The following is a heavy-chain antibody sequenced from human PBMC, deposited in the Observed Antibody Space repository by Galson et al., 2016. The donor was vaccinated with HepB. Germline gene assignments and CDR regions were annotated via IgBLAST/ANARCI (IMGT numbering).Heavy chain of an antibody. Sequence: SVKVSCKASGDTFSIYTIAWVRQAPGQGLEWMGGILPRSGTTSYAQKFRARVTITADESTSTAYMELSSLRSEDTAVYYCSRDRGTLYIFDQWGQGTLVTIFS. J-gene: IGHJ4*02. CDR2: ILPRSGTT. CDR3: SRDRGTLYIFDQ. CDR1: GDTFSIYT. V-gene: IGHV1-69*13. D-gene: IGHD3-3*01.